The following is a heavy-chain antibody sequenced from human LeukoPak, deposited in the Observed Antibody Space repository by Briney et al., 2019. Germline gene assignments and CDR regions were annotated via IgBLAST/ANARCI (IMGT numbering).Heavy chain of an antibody. V-gene: IGHV5-51*01. Sequence: GASVKVSCKTSGYTFSNYDISWVRQAPGQGLEWMGIIYPGDSDTRYSPSFQGQVTISADKSISTAYLQWSSLKASDTAMYYCARHVLFGVGWTFDYWGQGTLVTVSS. J-gene: IGHJ4*02. CDR2: IYPGDSDT. CDR1: GYTFSNYD. CDR3: ARHVLFGVGWTFDY. D-gene: IGHD2-8*01.